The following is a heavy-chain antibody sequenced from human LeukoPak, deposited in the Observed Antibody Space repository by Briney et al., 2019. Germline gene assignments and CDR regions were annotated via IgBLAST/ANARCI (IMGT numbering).Heavy chain of an antibody. CDR3: AKSPPPGGSYDYYFDY. J-gene: IGHJ4*02. Sequence: PGGSLRLSCAASGFTFSSFAMSWVRQAPGKGLEWVSAISGSGGSTYYADSVKGRFTISRDNSKNTLYLQMNSLRAEDTAVYYCAKSPPPGGSYDYYFDYWGQGTLVTVSS. CDR2: ISGSGGST. V-gene: IGHV3-23*01. CDR1: GFTFSSFA. D-gene: IGHD1-26*01.